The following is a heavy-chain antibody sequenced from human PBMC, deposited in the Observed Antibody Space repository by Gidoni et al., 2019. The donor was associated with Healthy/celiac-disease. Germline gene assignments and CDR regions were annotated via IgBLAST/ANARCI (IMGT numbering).Heavy chain of an antibody. Sequence: QVQLVESGGGVVQPGRSLRLSCAASGFTFSSYAMHWVRQAPGKGLEWVAVISYDGSNKYYADSVKGRFTISRDNSKNTLYLQMNSLRAEDTAVYYCAREGGLELRPNYYYDYGMDVWGQGTTVTVSS. J-gene: IGHJ6*02. CDR2: ISYDGSNK. D-gene: IGHD1-7*01. CDR3: AREGGLELRPNYYYDYGMDV. CDR1: GFTFSSYA. V-gene: IGHV3-30-3*01.